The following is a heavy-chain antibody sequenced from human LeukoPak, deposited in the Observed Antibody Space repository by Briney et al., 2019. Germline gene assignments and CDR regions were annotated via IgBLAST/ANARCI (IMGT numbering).Heavy chain of an antibody. CDR3: ARSGWYGVPFDY. J-gene: IGHJ4*02. CDR2: INPNSGGT. Sequence: ASVKASCKASGYTFTGYYMHWVRQAPGQGLEWMGWINPNSGGTNYAQKFQGRVTMTRDTSISTAYMELSRLRSDDTAVYYCARSGWYGVPFDYWGQGTLVTVSS. CDR1: GYTFTGYY. D-gene: IGHD6-19*01. V-gene: IGHV1-2*02.